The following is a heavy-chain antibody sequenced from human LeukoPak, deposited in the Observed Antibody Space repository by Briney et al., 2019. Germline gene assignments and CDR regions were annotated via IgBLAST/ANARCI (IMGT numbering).Heavy chain of an antibody. J-gene: IGHJ3*02. D-gene: IGHD2-2*01. Sequence: GESLKISCKGSGYSFTSYWIGWVRQMPGKGLEWMGIIYPGDSDTRYSPSFQGQVTISADKSTSTAYLQWSSLKASDTAMYYCARFQGYCSSTSCPDAFDIWGQGTMVTVSS. CDR1: GYSFTSYW. CDR3: ARFQGYCSSTSCPDAFDI. CDR2: IYPGDSDT. V-gene: IGHV5-51*01.